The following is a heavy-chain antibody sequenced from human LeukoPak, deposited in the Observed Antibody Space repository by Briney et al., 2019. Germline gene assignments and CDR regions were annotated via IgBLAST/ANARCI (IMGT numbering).Heavy chain of an antibody. J-gene: IGHJ4*02. V-gene: IGHV3-48*02. CDR2: ISTSSSII. CDR1: GFTFSSYG. D-gene: IGHD5-12*01. Sequence: RPGGSLRLSCAASGFTFSSYGMNWVRQAPGKGLEWVSYISTSSSIIYYADSVKGRFTISRDTAKGSLYLQMTSLRDDDTAVYYCARGGYIDYWGQGTLVTVSS. CDR3: ARGGYIDY.